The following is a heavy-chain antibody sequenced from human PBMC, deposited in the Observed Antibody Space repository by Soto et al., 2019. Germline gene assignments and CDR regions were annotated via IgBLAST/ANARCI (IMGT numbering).Heavy chain of an antibody. CDR3: ATTFYYNSSGHYHFDF. D-gene: IGHD3-22*01. CDR1: GYTFTDYY. Sequence: ASVKVSCKASGYTFTDYYMHWLRQPPRQGLEWMGGINPKSGGTNYEQKFQGRVTMTRDTSFSTAYMELSRLRSDDTAVYCCATTFYYNSSGHYHFDFWGQGTLVTVSS. V-gene: IGHV1-2*02. CDR2: INPKSGGT. J-gene: IGHJ4*02.